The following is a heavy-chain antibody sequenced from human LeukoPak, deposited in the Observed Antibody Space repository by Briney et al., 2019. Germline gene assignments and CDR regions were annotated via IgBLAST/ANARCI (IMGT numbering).Heavy chain of an antibody. J-gene: IGHJ4*02. CDR1: RFTFSSYG. V-gene: IGHV3-30*18. CDR3: ANDFASYSPFDY. Sequence: PGGSLRLSCAASRFTFSSYGMHWVRQAPGKGLEGVAVISYDGSNKYYADSVKGRFTISRDNSKNTLYLQMNSLRAEGMAVYYCANDFASYSPFDYWGQGPVVTVSS. CDR2: ISYDGSNK. D-gene: IGHD2-15*01.